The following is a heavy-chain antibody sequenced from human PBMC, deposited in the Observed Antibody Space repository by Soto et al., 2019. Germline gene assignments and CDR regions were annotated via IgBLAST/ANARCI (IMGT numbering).Heavy chain of an antibody. CDR2: ISGSGGTT. CDR3: ARHPERIAQIGWFDP. D-gene: IGHD6-13*01. V-gene: IGHV3-23*01. CDR1: EFNFGSHA. J-gene: IGHJ5*02. Sequence: PGGSLRLSCEASEFNFGSHAMSWVRHVPGKGLEWVSSISGSGGTTYYAESVKGRFTISRDNSKSTLFLQMNSLRAEDTAVYYCARHPERIAQIGWFDPWGQGTLVTVSS.